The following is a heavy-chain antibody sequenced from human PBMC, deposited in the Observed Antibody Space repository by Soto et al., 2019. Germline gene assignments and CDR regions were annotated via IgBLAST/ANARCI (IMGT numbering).Heavy chain of an antibody. CDR2: ISGSGDST. J-gene: IGHJ4*02. D-gene: IGHD2-2*01. CDR1: GFTFSNYA. CDR3: ARRLYCSSSSCYGVDY. V-gene: IGHV3-23*01. Sequence: EVQLLESGGGLVQPGGSLRLSCAVSGFTFSNYAMSWVRQAPGKGLEWVSGISGSGDSTNYGDSVKGRFTISRDNAKNTLYLQMNSLRAEDTAVYYCARRLYCSSSSCYGVDYWGQGTLVTVSS.